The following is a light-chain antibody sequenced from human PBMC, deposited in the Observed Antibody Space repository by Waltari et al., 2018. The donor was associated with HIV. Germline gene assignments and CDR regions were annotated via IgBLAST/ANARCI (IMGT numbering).Light chain of an antibody. CDR3: SSFAGTHKL. V-gene: IGLV2-8*01. J-gene: IGLJ2*01. CDR2: EVT. CDR1: NSDISDYNY. Sequence: QSALTQSPSASGSPGQSVNISCSGANSDISDYNYVSWYQQHSDRPPKLIIFEVTKRPSGVPDCFSGSKSGNTAFLFVSGLQPEDEATYFCSSFAGTHKLFGGGTKLTVL.